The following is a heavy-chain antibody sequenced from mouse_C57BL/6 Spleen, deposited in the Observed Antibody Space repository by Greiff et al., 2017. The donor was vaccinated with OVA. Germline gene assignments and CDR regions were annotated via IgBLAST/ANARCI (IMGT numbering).Heavy chain of an antibody. Sequence: EVKRVESGGDLVKPGGSLKLSCAASGFTFSSYGMSWVRQTPDKRLEWVATISSGGSYTYYPDSVKGRFTISRDNAKNTLYLQMSSLKSEDTAMYYCARQVITTVVAFDYWGQGTTLTVSS. CDR2: ISSGGSYT. V-gene: IGHV5-6*01. J-gene: IGHJ2*01. CDR1: GFTFSSYG. D-gene: IGHD1-1*01. CDR3: ARQVITTVVAFDY.